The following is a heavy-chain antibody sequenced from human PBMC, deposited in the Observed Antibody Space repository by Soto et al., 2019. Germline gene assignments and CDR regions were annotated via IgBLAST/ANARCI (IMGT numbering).Heavy chain of an antibody. V-gene: IGHV4-34*01. D-gene: IGHD3-22*01. J-gene: IGHJ3*02. CDR2: INHSGST. Sequence: SETLSLTCAVYGGSFSGYYWIWIRQPPGKGLEWIGEINHSGSTNYNPSLKSRVTISVATSKNQFSLKLSSVTAADTAVYYCARVPYYYDSSGPTGAFDIWGQGTMVTVSS. CDR3: ARVPYYYDSSGPTGAFDI. CDR1: GGSFSGYY.